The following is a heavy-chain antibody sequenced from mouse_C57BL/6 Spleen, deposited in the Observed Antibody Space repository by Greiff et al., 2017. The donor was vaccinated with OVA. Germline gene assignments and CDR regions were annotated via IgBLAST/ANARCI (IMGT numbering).Heavy chain of an antibody. CDR2: ISSGSSTF. D-gene: IGHD4-1*02. V-gene: IGHV5-17*01. CDR3: AQLRYFDV. Sequence: EVNVVESGGGLVKPGGFLKLSCAASGFTFSDYGMHWVRQAPEKGLEWVAYISSGSSTFYYEDTVKGRCTIYRDNAKNMLFLHMTSLRSEVKAMYYRAQLRYFDVWGTGTTVTVSS. CDR1: GFTFSDYG. J-gene: IGHJ1*03.